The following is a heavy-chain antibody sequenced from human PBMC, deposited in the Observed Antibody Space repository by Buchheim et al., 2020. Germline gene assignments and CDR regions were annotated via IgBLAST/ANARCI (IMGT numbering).Heavy chain of an antibody. J-gene: IGHJ4*02. D-gene: IGHD4-23*01. V-gene: IGHV3-74*01. Sequence: EVQLVESGGGLVQPGQSLRLSCTASGFTVSRYWIHWVRQAPGKGLVWVWRIDGDGSAADYADSVTGRVTVSRDNAKNTVYLQLNSLRAEDTGVYYCARASNSRDYFDSWGQGTL. CDR3: ARASNSRDYFDS. CDR1: GFTVSRYW. CDR2: IDGDGSAA.